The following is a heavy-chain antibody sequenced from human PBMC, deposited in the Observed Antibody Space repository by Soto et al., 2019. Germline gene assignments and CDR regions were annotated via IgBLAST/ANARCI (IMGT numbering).Heavy chain of an antibody. CDR3: ARQASAGKNYYAMDV. V-gene: IGHV4-39*01. CDR2: IYYSGST. Sequence: PSETLSLTCTVSGGSISSSSYYWGWIRQPPGKGLEWIGSIYYSGSTYYNPSLKSRVTISVDTSKNQFSLKLSSVTAADTAVYYCARQASAGKNYYAMDVWGQGTTVTVSS. CDR1: GGSISSSSYY. J-gene: IGHJ6*02. D-gene: IGHD6-13*01.